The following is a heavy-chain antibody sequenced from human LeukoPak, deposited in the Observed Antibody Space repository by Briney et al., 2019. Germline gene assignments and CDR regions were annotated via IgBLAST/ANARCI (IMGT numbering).Heavy chain of an antibody. CDR1: GGSISSYY. V-gene: IGHV4-59*01. Sequence: TSETLSLTCIVTGGSISSYYWSWIRQSPGKGLEWIGYIYNSGSTNYNPSLKSRVNIAVDTSKNQFSLKLTSVTAADTAVYYCARSEKVDTATGWFDPWGQGTLVTVSS. CDR2: IYNSGST. J-gene: IGHJ5*02. CDR3: ARSEKVDTATGWFDP. D-gene: IGHD5-18*01.